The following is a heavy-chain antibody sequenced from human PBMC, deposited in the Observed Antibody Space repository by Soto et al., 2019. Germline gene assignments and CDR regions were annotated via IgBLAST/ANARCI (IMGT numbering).Heavy chain of an antibody. Sequence: QVQLVQSGAEVKKPGASVKVSCKASGYTFTSYGISWVRQAPGQGLEWMGWISAYNGNTNYAQKLQGRVTMTTDTSPSTAYLELSSLRSDDTAVYYCASDGALSDNYYYYCMDVWRQGTTVTVSS. D-gene: IGHD2-15*01. CDR1: GYTFTSYG. V-gene: IGHV1-18*01. CDR3: ASDGALSDNYYYYCMDV. J-gene: IGHJ6*02. CDR2: ISAYNGNT.